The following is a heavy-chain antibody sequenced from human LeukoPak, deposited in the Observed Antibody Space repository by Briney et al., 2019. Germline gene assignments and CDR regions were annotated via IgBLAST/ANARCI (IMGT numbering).Heavy chain of an antibody. Sequence: GASVKVSCKASGYTFTSYAMHWVRQAPGQRLEWMGWINAGNGNTKYSQKFQGRVTITRDTSASTAYMELSSLRSEDTAVYYCAGPCSTSCSPRWYYGMDVWGKGTTVTVSS. CDR2: INAGNGNT. CDR3: AGPCSTSCSPRWYYGMDV. CDR1: GYTFTSYA. V-gene: IGHV1-3*01. J-gene: IGHJ6*04. D-gene: IGHD2-2*01.